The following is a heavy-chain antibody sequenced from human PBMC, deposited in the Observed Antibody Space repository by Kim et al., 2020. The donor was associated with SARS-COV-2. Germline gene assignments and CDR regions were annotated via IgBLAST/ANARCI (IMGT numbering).Heavy chain of an antibody. CDR2: IIPIFGTA. CDR1: GGTFSSYA. V-gene: IGHV1-69*13. Sequence: SVKVSCKASGGTFSSYAISWVRQAPGQGLEWLGGIIPIFGTANYAQKFQGRVTITADESTSTAYMELSSLRSEDTAVYYCATTYYYDSSGPHAFDIWGQGTMVTVSS. CDR3: ATTYYYDSSGPHAFDI. J-gene: IGHJ3*02. D-gene: IGHD3-22*01.